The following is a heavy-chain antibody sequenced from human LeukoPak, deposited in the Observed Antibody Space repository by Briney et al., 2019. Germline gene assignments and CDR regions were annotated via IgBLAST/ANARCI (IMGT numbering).Heavy chain of an antibody. D-gene: IGHD3-10*01. CDR1: GGSINSDY. CDR2: IYYSGST. J-gene: IGHJ6*02. Sequence: SETLSLTCTVAGGSINSDYWSWIRQPPGKGLEWIGYIYYSGSTNYNPSLKSRVTISVDTSKNQFSLKLSSVTAADTAVYYCARGVSRASSYYYYGMDVWGQGTTVTVSS. V-gene: IGHV4-59*01. CDR3: ARGVSRASSYYYYGMDV.